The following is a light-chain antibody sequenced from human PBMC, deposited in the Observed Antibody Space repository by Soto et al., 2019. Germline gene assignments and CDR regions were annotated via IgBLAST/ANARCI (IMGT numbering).Light chain of an antibody. CDR3: QQLQRTPFT. J-gene: IGKJ3*01. CDR2: GAS. V-gene: IGKV1-9*01. Sequence: QLTQSPSSLSASEGDRVTITCRASQDVSRYLAWYQQKAGKAPKLLIYGASTLQSGVPSRFSGFGSGTEFTLTISSLQPEDFATYHCQQLQRTPFTFGPGTTVDV. CDR1: QDVSRY.